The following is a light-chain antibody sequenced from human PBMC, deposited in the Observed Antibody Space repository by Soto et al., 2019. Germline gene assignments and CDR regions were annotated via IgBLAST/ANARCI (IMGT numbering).Light chain of an antibody. J-gene: IGKJ4*01. Sequence: DIQMTQSPSSLSASVGDRVTITCQASQDISNYLNWYQQKPGKAPKLLTYDASNLETGVPSRFNGSGSGTDFTFTISSLQPEDIATYYCQQYDNLPLTFGGGTKVDIK. CDR1: QDISNY. V-gene: IGKV1-33*01. CDR3: QQYDNLPLT. CDR2: DAS.